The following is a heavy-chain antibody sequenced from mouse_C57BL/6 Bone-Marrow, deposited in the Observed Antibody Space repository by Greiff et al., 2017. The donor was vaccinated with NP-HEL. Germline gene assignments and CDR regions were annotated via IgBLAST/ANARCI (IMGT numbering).Heavy chain of an antibody. J-gene: IGHJ3*01. Sequence: EVQVVESGGGLVKPGGSLKLSCAASGFTFSDYGMHWVRQAPEKGLEWVAYISSGSSTIYYADTVKGRFTISRDNAKNTLFLQMTSLRSEDTAMYYCARPLYYGSSFTRFAYWGQGTLVTVSA. D-gene: IGHD1-1*01. V-gene: IGHV5-17*01. CDR3: ARPLYYGSSFTRFAY. CDR1: GFTFSDYG. CDR2: ISSGSSTI.